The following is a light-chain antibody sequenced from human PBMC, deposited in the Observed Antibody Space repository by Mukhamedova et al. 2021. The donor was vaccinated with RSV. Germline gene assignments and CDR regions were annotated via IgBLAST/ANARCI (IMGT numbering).Light chain of an antibody. Sequence: SVSSSFLAWYQQKPGQAPRLLIYAASSRATGIPDRFSGSGSGTDITLTISRLEPEDFAVYYCQQYGTSPFTFGPGTKVDIK. CDR2: AAS. V-gene: IGKV3-20*01. J-gene: IGKJ3*01. CDR1: SVSSSF. CDR3: QQYGTSPFT.